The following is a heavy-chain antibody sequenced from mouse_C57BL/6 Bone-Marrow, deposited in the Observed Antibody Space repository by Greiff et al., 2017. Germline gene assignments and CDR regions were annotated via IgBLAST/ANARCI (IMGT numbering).Heavy chain of an antibody. CDR3: TTLDGSFFDY. J-gene: IGHJ2*01. V-gene: IGHV14-4*01. D-gene: IGHD1-1*01. CDR2: IDPENGDT. CDR1: GFNIKDDY. Sequence: VQLQQSGAELVRPGASVKLSCTASGFNIKDDYMHWVMQRPEQGLEWIGWIDPENGDTEYASKFQGKATITADTSSNTAYLQLSSLTSEDTAVYYCTTLDGSFFDYWGQGTTLTVSS.